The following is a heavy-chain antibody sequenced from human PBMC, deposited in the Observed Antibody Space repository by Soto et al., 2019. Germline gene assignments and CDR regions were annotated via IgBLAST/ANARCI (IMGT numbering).Heavy chain of an antibody. CDR3: ARSLGLEYYYGMDV. V-gene: IGHV1-69*12. Sequence: QVQLVQSGAEVKKPGSSVMVSCKASGGTFSTYAISWVRQAPGQGLEWMGGIIPIFGTASNAQKFQGRVTITADESTSTAYMEPRSLTSEDTAVYYCARSLGLEYYYGMDVWGQGTTVTVSS. D-gene: IGHD1-1*01. J-gene: IGHJ6*02. CDR1: GGTFSTYA. CDR2: IIPIFGTA.